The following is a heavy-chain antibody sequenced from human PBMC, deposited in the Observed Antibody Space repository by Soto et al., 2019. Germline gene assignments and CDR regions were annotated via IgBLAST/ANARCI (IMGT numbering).Heavy chain of an antibody. D-gene: IGHD3-22*01. CDR1: GGSISSGGYY. V-gene: IGHV4-31*03. Sequence: QVQLQESGPGLVKPSQTLSLTCTVSGGSISSGGYYWSWIRQHPGKGLEWIGYIYYSGSTYYNPSFKSRVTISVDTSKNQFSLKLSSVTAADTAVYYCARQRQGLRYYDSSGYYRFDYWGQGTLVTVSS. CDR2: IYYSGST. J-gene: IGHJ4*02. CDR3: ARQRQGLRYYDSSGYYRFDY.